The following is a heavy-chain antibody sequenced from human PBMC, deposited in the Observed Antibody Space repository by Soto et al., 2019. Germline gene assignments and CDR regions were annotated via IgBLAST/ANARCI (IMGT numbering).Heavy chain of an antibody. J-gene: IGHJ4*02. CDR3: AHGYVQLLATFTYFDY. Sequence: SRPTLVNPTQTLTRTCTFSGFSLTGNGEGVGGICQRPEKNLAWFDIFYCDDVNRYSYSVSNRLTITIDNSKDQVTLTMTEIDLADTATYDCAHGYVQLLATFTYFDYWGQGTQVTVSS. D-gene: IGHD2-2*01. V-gene: IGHV2-5*02. CDR2: FYCDDVN. CDR1: GFSLTGNGEG.